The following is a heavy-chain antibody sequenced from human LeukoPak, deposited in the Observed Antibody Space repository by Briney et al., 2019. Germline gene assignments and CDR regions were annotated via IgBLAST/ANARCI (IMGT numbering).Heavy chain of an antibody. D-gene: IGHD3-10*01. Sequence: SQTLSLTCDISGDSVSSNSAAWNWIRQSPSRGLEWLGRTYYRSKWNNDYAISVKSRMTINADTSKNQFSLQLNSVAPEDTAVYYCAKGRWALFDCWGQGTLVIVSS. CDR2: TYYRSKWNN. V-gene: IGHV6-1*01. CDR1: GDSVSSNSAA. J-gene: IGHJ4*02. CDR3: AKGRWALFDC.